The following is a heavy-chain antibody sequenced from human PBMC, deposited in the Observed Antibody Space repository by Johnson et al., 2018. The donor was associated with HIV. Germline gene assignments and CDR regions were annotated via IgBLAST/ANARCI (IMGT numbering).Heavy chain of an antibody. Sequence: QVQLMESGGGVVQPGRSLRLSCAASGFTFSSYEMHWVRQAPGKGLEWVAFIRYDGNNNYYADSVKGRFTISRDNSKNRLYLQMNSLRAEDTAVYYCAKDLYYDAFDIWGQGTMVTVSS. CDR1: GFTFSSYE. V-gene: IGHV3-30*02. D-gene: IGHD3-10*01. CDR3: AKDLYYDAFDI. J-gene: IGHJ3*02. CDR2: IRYDGNNN.